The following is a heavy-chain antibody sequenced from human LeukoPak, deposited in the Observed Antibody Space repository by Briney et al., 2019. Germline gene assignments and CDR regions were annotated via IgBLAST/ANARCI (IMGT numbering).Heavy chain of an antibody. CDR3: ARGNEDGIVGASNAFDI. V-gene: IGHV4-4*07. CDR1: GGSISSYY. Sequence: PSETLSLTCTVSGGSISSYYWSWIRQPAGKGLEWIGRIYTSGSTNYNPSLKSRVTMSVDTSKNQFSLKLSSVTAADTAVYYCARGNEDGIVGASNAFDIWGQGTMVTVSS. CDR2: IYTSGST. J-gene: IGHJ3*02. D-gene: IGHD1-26*01.